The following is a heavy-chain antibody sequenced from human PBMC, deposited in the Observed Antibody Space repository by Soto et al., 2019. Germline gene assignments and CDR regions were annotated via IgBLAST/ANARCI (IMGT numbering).Heavy chain of an antibody. Sequence: ASETLSLTCAVSGYSISSGYYWGWIRQPPGKGLEWIGSIYHSGSTYYNPSLKSRVTISVDTSKNQFSLKLSSVTAADTAVYYCASGYYDGGGYWGQGTLVTVSS. D-gene: IGHD3-10*02. CDR2: IYHSGST. V-gene: IGHV4-38-2*01. CDR3: ASGYYDGGGY. J-gene: IGHJ4*02. CDR1: GYSISSGYY.